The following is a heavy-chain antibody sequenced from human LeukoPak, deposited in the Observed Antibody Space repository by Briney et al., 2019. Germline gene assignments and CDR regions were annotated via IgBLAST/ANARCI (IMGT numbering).Heavy chain of an antibody. CDR1: GGSISSYY. V-gene: IGHV4-59*12. CDR2: IYYSGST. Sequence: SETLSLTCTVSGGSISSYYWSWIRQPPGKGLEWIGYIYYSGSTNYNPSLKSRVTISLDTSKNQFSLKLSSVTAADTAVYYCARDLAIVVVPAAPDDAFDIWGRGTMVTVSS. J-gene: IGHJ3*02. CDR3: ARDLAIVVVPAAPDDAFDI. D-gene: IGHD2-2*01.